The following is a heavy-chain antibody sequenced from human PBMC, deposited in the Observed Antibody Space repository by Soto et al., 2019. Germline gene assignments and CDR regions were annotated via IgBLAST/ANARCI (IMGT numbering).Heavy chain of an antibody. J-gene: IGHJ4*02. CDR3: AKMAYFGDPPGGDS. D-gene: IGHD3-10*01. CDR1: GFTFSSSA. CDR2: ISGSGVTT. Sequence: EVQLLESGGGLVQPGGSLRLSCAVSGFTFSSSAMAWVRQAPGEGLEWVSGISGSGVTTFYADSVKGRFTISRDNSKNTLHLQMNSPGAEDTAVYHCAKMAYFGDPPGGDSWGQGTLVTVSS. V-gene: IGHV3-23*01.